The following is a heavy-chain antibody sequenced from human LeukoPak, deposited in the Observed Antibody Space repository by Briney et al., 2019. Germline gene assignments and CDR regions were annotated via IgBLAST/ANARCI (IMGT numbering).Heavy chain of an antibody. D-gene: IGHD6-19*01. J-gene: IGHJ4*02. CDR1: GFTFSSYS. V-gene: IGHV3-21*01. CDR3: ARESASGWYFDY. CDR2: ISSSSSYI. Sequence: GGSLRPSCAASGFTFSSYSMNWVRQAPGKGLEWVSSISSSSSYIYYADSVKGRFTISRDNAKNSLYLQMNSLRAEDTAVYYCARESASGWYFDYWGQGTLVTVSS.